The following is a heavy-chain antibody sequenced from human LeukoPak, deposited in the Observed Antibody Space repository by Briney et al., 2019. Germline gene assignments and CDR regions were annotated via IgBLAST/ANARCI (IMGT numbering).Heavy chain of an antibody. CDR2: ISSSSSYI. Sequence: GGSLRLSCAASGFTFSSYSMNWVRQAPGKGLEWVSSISSSSSYIYYADSVKGRFTISRDNAKNSLYLQMNSLRAEDTAVYYCARERRYSGSYLDYWGQGTLVTVPS. D-gene: IGHD1-26*01. CDR3: ARERRYSGSYLDY. CDR1: GFTFSSYS. J-gene: IGHJ4*02. V-gene: IGHV3-21*01.